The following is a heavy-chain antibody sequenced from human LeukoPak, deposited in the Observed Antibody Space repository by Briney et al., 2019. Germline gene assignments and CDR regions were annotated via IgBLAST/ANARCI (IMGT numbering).Heavy chain of an antibody. CDR2: IYPGDSDT. CDR1: GFSFSTYW. D-gene: IGHD6-6*01. J-gene: IGHJ4*02. Sequence: GESLKISCQGSGFSFSTYWIGWVRQMPGKGLEWMGVIYPGDSDTIYSPAFRARVPISADNSTNTAYLQWRSLTASDTAVYYCARRHSTSSLIDYWGEGALVTVS. V-gene: IGHV5-51*01. CDR3: ARRHSTSSLIDY.